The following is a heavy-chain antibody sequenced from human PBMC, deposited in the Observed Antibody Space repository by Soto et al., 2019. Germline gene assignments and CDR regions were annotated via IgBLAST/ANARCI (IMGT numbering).Heavy chain of an antibody. Sequence: QVLLQDSGPRLVKASETLSLTCSVFGVSLSNNYWSWVRQSAGKGPEFIGRIFPGGTSNYNPSLRSRVTMSVDTSENQISLNLTSVTAADTAVYYCARGPYCGDACYFASWGQGTLVTVSS. J-gene: IGHJ5*01. CDR3: ARGPYCGDACYFAS. CDR1: GVSLSNNY. D-gene: IGHD2-21*01. CDR2: IFPGGTS. V-gene: IGHV4-4*07.